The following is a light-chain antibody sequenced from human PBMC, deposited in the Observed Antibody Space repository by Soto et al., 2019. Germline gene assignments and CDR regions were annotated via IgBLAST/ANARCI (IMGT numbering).Light chain of an antibody. CDR2: EVN. V-gene: IGLV2-8*01. CDR3: SSYAGSGNV. J-gene: IGLJ1*01. CDR1: SSDVGGYNY. Sequence: QSVLTQPPSASGSPGQSVAISCTGTSSDVGGYNYVSWYQQHPGKAPKLMIYEVNKRPSGVPDRFPGSKSGNTASLTVSGLQAEDEADYYCSSYAGSGNVFGTGTKLTVL.